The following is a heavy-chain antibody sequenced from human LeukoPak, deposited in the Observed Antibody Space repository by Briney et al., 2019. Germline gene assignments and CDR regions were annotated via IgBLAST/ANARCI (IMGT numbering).Heavy chain of an antibody. CDR1: GYTFTSYG. CDR3: ARLARDTIRYFDWFLRLSDLDFDY. CDR2: ISAYNGNT. D-gene: IGHD3-9*01. Sequence: ASVKVSCKASGYTFTSYGISWVRQAPGQGLEWMGWISAYNGNTNYAQKLQGRVTMTTDTSTSTAYMELRSLRSDDTAVYYCARLARDTIRYFDWFLRLSDLDFDYWGQGTLVTVSS. J-gene: IGHJ4*02. V-gene: IGHV1-18*01.